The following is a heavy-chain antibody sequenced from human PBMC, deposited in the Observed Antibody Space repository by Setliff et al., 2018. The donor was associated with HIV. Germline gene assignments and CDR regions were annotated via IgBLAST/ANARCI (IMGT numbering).Heavy chain of an antibody. Sequence: SETLSLTCAVYGGSFSGYFWSWIRQPPGKGLEWIGEINHDGITNYNPSLKSRVTVSVDTSKSQFSLKLSSVTAADTADYYCARGKYYFDSGTPSYFDYWGQGSLVTVS. D-gene: IGHD3-10*01. CDR3: ARGKYYFDSGTPSYFDY. CDR1: GGSFSGYF. CDR2: INHDGIT. V-gene: IGHV4-34*01. J-gene: IGHJ4*02.